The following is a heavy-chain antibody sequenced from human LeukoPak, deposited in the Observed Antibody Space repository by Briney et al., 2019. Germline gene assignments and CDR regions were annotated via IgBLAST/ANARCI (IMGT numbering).Heavy chain of an antibody. D-gene: IGHD3-22*01. CDR3: ARVVSKGIGDFDY. J-gene: IGHJ4*02. CDR1: GYTFTGYY. V-gene: IGHV1-2*06. Sequence: GASVKVSCKASGYTFTGYYMHWVRQAPGQGLEWMGRINPNSGGTNYAQKFQGRVTMTRDTSISTAYMELSGLRSDDTAVYYCARVVSKGIGDFDYWGQGTLVTVSS. CDR2: INPNSGGT.